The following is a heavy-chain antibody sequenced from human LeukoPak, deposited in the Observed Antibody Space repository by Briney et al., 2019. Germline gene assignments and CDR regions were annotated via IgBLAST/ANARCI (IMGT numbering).Heavy chain of an antibody. D-gene: IGHD3-3*01. CDR1: GGSISSYY. J-gene: IGHJ4*02. CDR3: AGGTIFLDY. Sequence: SETLSLTCTVSGGSISSYYWSWIRQPPGKGLEWIGDIYYRGSSDYNPSLKSRVTISLDTSKNQFSLKMNSVTAADTAVYYCAGGTIFLDYWGQGTLATVSS. CDR2: IYYRGSS. V-gene: IGHV4-59*08.